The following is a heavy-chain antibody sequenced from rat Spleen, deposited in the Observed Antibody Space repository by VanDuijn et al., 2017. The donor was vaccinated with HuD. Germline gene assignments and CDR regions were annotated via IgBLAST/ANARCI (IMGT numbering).Heavy chain of an antibody. V-gene: IGHV2-13*01. CDR1: GFSINNYG. D-gene: IGHD1-9*01. Sequence: QVQLKESGPGLVQPSQTLSLTCTVSGFSINNYGVIWVRQPPGKGLEWMGGIWGDGSTNYNSALKSRLSISKDTSKSQVFLKMNSLQTEDTATYYCARAHTTGIRDWLAYWGQGTLVTVSS. J-gene: IGHJ3*01. CDR3: ARAHTTGIRDWLAY. CDR2: IWGDGST.